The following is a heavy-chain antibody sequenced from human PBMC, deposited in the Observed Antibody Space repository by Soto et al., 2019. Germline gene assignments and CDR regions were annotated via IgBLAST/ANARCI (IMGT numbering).Heavy chain of an antibody. J-gene: IGHJ5*02. CDR2: INHSGST. Sequence: SETLSLTCAVYGGSFSGDHWSWIRQPPGKGLEWIGEINHSGSTNYNPSLKSRVTISVDTSKNQFSLKLSSVTAADTAVYYCARTYYYGSGSYHGRYNWFDPWGQGTLVTVSS. CDR1: GGSFSGDH. V-gene: IGHV4-34*01. CDR3: ARTYYYGSGSYHGRYNWFDP. D-gene: IGHD3-10*01.